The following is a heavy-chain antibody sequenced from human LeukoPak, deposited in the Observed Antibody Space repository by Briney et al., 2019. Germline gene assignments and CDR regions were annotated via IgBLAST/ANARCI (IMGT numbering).Heavy chain of an antibody. J-gene: IGHJ5*02. CDR2: ISPYNGYT. V-gene: IGHV1-18*01. CDR1: GYTFTNYG. D-gene: IGHD2-2*01. Sequence: GASVKVSCKASGYTFTNYGIGWVRQAPGQGLEWVGWISPYNGYTKYAQRLQGRVTMTTDTSTTTAYLELRSLRPDHTALYYCARDLSGVPAATQGYFDPWGQGTLVTVSS. CDR3: ARDLSGVPAATQGYFDP.